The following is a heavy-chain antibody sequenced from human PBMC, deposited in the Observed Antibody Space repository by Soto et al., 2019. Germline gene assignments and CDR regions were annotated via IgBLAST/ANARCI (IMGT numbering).Heavy chain of an antibody. Sequence: EVQLVESGGGIVQPGGSLRLSCAASGFTFNSYWIHWVRQAPGKGLVWVSRINMDGSTTTYADSVKGRFTISRDNAKNMVYAPMNSLRAEDTAVYYCARGLRGGYGMDVWGQGTTVTVSS. CDR1: GFTFNSYW. CDR2: INMDGSTT. D-gene: IGHD2-15*01. V-gene: IGHV3-74*03. J-gene: IGHJ6*02. CDR3: ARGLRGGYGMDV.